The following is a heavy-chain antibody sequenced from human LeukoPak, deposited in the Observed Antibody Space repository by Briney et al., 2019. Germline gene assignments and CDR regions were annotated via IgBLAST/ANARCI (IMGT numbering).Heavy chain of an antibody. V-gene: IGHV3-23*01. CDR2: ISASGGTT. Sequence: GGPLRLSCAASGFTFSNYAMNWVRQAPGKGLEWVSGISASGGTTYYADSVKGRFTISRDNSKNTLYLQMNSLRADDTAVYYCAKDRICSGGSCYYFDNWGQGTLVTVSS. CDR1: GFTFSNYA. D-gene: IGHD2-15*01. J-gene: IGHJ4*02. CDR3: AKDRICSGGSCYYFDN.